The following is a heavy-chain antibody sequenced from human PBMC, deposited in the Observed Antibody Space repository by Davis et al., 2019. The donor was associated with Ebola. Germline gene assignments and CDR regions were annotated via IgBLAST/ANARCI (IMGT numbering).Heavy chain of an antibody. V-gene: IGHV3-74*01. D-gene: IGHD4-17*01. J-gene: IGHJ5*02. CDR2: INSDGSST. Sequence: GEFLKISCAASGFTFSSYWMHWVRQAPGKGLVWVSRINSDGSSTSYADSVKGRFTISRDNAKNTLYLQMNSLRAEDTAVYYCARVSYGDYWRWFDPWGQGTLVSVSS. CDR3: ARVSYGDYWRWFDP. CDR1: GFTFSSYW.